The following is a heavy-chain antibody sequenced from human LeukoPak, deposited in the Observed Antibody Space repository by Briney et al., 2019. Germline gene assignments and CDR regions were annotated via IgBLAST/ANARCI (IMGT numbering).Heavy chain of an antibody. CDR1: GGSFSGYY. Sequence: PSETLSLTCAVYGGSFSGYYWSWIRQPPGKGLEWIGEINHSGSTNYNPSLKSRVTISVDTSKNQFSLKLSSVTAADTAVYYCARHTEVCSSTSCYAPYNWFDPWGQGTLVTVSS. D-gene: IGHD2-2*01. CDR2: INHSGST. V-gene: IGHV4-34*01. J-gene: IGHJ5*02. CDR3: ARHTEVCSSTSCYAPYNWFDP.